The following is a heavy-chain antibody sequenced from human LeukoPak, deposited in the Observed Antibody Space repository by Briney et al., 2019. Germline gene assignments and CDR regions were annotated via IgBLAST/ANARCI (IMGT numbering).Heavy chain of an antibody. Sequence: ETLSLTCAVSGGSISSSNWWSWVRQAPGKGLEWVSAISGSGDSTYHADSVKGRFTIARDNSKNTMYLQMNSLRAEDTAVNYCAKVTGSGSYSAYYYYGMDVWGQGTTVTVSS. CDR2: ISGSGDST. D-gene: IGHD3-10*01. V-gene: IGHV3-23*01. CDR3: AKVTGSGSYSAYYYYGMDV. J-gene: IGHJ6*02. CDR1: GGSISSSN.